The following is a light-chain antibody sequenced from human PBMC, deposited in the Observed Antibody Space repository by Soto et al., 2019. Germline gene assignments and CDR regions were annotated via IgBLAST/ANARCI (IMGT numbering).Light chain of an antibody. V-gene: IGLV2-11*01. CDR1: SSDVGGYNY. CDR3: CSYAGSYPVV. Sequence: QSALTQPRSVSGSPGQSVTISCTGTSSDVGGYNYVSWYQQHPGKAPKVMIYDVSKRPSGVPDRFSGSKSDNTASLTISGLQADDESDYYCCSYAGSYPVVFGGGTKLTVL. J-gene: IGLJ2*01. CDR2: DVS.